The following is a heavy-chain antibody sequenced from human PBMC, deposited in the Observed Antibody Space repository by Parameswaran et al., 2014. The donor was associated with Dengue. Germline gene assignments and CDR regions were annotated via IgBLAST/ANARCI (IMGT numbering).Heavy chain of an antibody. CDR2: ISSDTYTI. Sequence: WIRQPPGKGLEWISYISSDTYTIYYSDSVKGRFTISRDNGKNSLFLQMNSLTAEDTAVYYCARDAGYNSGDFYFDYWGREPWSPSPQ. V-gene: IGHV3-48*01. CDR3: ARDAGYNSGDFYFDY. D-gene: IGHD5-18*01. J-gene: IGHJ4*02.